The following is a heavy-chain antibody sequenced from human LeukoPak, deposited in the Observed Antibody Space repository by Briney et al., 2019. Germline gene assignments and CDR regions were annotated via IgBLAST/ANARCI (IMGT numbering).Heavy chain of an antibody. D-gene: IGHD2-21*01. V-gene: IGHV3-30*18. J-gene: IGHJ4*02. CDR1: GFTFTNYA. CDR3: AKSAVIIGYFDY. Sequence: GGSLRLSCAASGFTFTNYAMHWVRQAPGKGLEWVAVISYDGSNEYYADSVEGRFSISRDNSKNTVILQMDSLTPEDTAVYFCAKSAVIIGYFDYWGQGTLVTVSS. CDR2: ISYDGSNE.